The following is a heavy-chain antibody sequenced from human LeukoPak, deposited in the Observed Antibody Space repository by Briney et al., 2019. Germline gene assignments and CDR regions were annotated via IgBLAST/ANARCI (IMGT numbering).Heavy chain of an antibody. CDR1: GYTFTSYG. V-gene: IGHV1-18*01. D-gene: IGHD3-22*01. CDR3: ARVPRYYYDSSGYLDY. J-gene: IGHJ4*02. CDR2: ISAYNGNT. Sequence: ASVKVSCKASGYTFTSYGISWVRQAPGQGLEWMRWISAYNGNTNYAQKLQGRVTMTTDTSTSTAYMELRSLRSDDTAVYYCARVPRYYYDSSGYLDYWGLGTLVTVSS.